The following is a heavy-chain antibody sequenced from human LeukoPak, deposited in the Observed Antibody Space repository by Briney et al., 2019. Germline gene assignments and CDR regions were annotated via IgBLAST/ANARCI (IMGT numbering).Heavy chain of an antibody. D-gene: IGHD3-10*01. CDR2: TSSDLNVK. Sequence: GGSLRLSCAASGFTFRSYVIHWVRQAPGKGLEWVAVTSSDLNVKLYADSVKGRFTISRDNSRSTLYLQMNSLRPEDTAIYYCAREGYYGSGSPPSLYFDYWGQGTLITVSS. CDR3: AREGYYGSGSPPSLYFDY. J-gene: IGHJ4*02. V-gene: IGHV3-30-3*01. CDR1: GFTFRSYV.